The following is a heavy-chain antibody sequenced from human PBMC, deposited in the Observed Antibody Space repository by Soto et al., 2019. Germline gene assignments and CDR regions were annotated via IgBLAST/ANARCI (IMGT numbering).Heavy chain of an antibody. Sequence: QVQLVQSGAEVKKPGASVKVSCKASGYTFPSYGISWVRQAPGQGLEWMGWIGAYNGNTNYAQRFEGRVTMTTDTFTRTAYMELRSLKSDDTAVYFCARFLLTYDDILTGNAFDYWGQGTLVIVSS. V-gene: IGHV1-18*04. D-gene: IGHD3-9*01. CDR2: IGAYNGNT. CDR3: ARFLLTYDDILTGNAFDY. J-gene: IGHJ4*02. CDR1: GYTFPSYG.